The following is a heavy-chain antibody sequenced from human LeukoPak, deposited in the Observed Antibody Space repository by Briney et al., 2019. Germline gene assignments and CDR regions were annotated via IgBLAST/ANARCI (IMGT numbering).Heavy chain of an antibody. D-gene: IGHD3-16*02. CDR3: AREDQFVIQRAFDI. V-gene: IGHV1-69*13. CDR1: GGTLRNFG. J-gene: IGHJ3*02. CDR2: TIPLFNTA. Sequence: SVKVSCKASGGTLRNFGISWVRQAPGQGLEWMGGTIPLFNTANYAHKFQGRINIIADEATSTAYMELTGLRSEDTAVYYCAREDQFVIQRAFDIWGQGTMVTVSS.